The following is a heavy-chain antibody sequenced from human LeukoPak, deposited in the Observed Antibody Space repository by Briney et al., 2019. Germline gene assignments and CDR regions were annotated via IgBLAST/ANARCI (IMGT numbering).Heavy chain of an antibody. V-gene: IGHV3-30-3*01. D-gene: IGHD6-19*01. Sequence: SCKASGGTFSSYAMHWVRQAPGKGLEWVAVISYDGSNKYYADSVKGRFTISRDNSKNTLYLQMNSLRAEDTAVYYCARDTHTGYSSGWYSYYYYGMDVWGQGTTVTVSS. CDR2: ISYDGSNK. CDR3: ARDTHTGYSSGWYSYYYYGMDV. J-gene: IGHJ6*02. CDR1: GGTFSSYA.